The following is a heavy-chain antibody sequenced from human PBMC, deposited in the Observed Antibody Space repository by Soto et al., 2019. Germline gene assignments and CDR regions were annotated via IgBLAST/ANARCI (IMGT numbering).Heavy chain of an antibody. V-gene: IGHV3-64*01. CDR3: ATLRFWSGSYDY. D-gene: IGHD3-3*01. CDR2: ISSNGGST. Sequence: EVQLVESGGGLVQPGGSLRLSCAASGFTFSSYAMHWVRQAQGKGLEYVSAISSNGGSTYYANSVKGRFTISRDNSKNTLYLQMGSLRAEDMAVYYCATLRFWSGSYDYWGQGTLVTVSS. CDR1: GFTFSSYA. J-gene: IGHJ4*02.